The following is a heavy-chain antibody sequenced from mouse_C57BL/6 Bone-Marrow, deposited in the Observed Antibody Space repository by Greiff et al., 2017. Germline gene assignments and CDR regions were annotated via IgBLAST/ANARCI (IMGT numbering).Heavy chain of an antibody. D-gene: IGHD1-1*01. V-gene: IGHV1-26*01. J-gene: IGHJ4*01. CDR2: INPNNGGT. Sequence: EVQLQQSGPELVKPGASVKISCKASGYTFTDYYMNWVKQSHGKSLEWIGDINPNNGGTSYNQKFKGKATLTVDKSSSPAYMELRSLTSEYAAVYYCARSRYGSSSYYAMDYWGQGTSVTVSS. CDR3: ARSRYGSSSYYAMDY. CDR1: GYTFTDYY.